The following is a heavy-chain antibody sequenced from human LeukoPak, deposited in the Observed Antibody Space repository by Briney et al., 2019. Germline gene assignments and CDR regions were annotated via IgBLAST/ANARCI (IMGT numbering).Heavy chain of an antibody. CDR3: ASGEGYCSGGSCYIFDY. CDR2: INPNSGGT. D-gene: IGHD2-15*01. V-gene: IGHV1-2*06. J-gene: IGHJ4*02. CDR1: GYTFTGYY. Sequence: ASVNVSCKASGYTFTGYYMHWVRQAPGQGLEWMGRINPNSGGTNYAQKFKGRVTMTRDTSISTAYMELSRLRSDDTAVYYCASGEGYCSGGSCYIFDYWGQGTLVTVSS.